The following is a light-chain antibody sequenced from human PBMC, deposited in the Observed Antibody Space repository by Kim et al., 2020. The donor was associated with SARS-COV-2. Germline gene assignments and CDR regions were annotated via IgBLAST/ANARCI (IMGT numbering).Light chain of an antibody. V-gene: IGKV3-20*01. CDR2: GAS. Sequence: PGESATLACGASRSISTTYFAWYQQKPEQAPRLLIYGASRRATGIPDRFSGSGSGADFTLTITRLEPEDFAGYYCQQYDSSPWTFGQGTKVDIK. CDR1: RSISTTY. CDR3: QQYDSSPWT. J-gene: IGKJ1*01.